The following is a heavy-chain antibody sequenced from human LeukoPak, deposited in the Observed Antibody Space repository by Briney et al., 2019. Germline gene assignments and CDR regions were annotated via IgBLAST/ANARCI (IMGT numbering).Heavy chain of an antibody. Sequence: GGSLRLSCAASGFTFSSYGMHWVRQAPGKGLEWVAFIRSDGSNKYYADSVKGRFTISRDNSKNTLYLQMNSLRAEDTAVYYCAELGITMIGGVWGRGTTVTISS. D-gene: IGHD3-10*02. J-gene: IGHJ6*04. CDR2: IRSDGSNK. V-gene: IGHV3-30*02. CDR1: GFTFSSYG. CDR3: AELGITMIGGV.